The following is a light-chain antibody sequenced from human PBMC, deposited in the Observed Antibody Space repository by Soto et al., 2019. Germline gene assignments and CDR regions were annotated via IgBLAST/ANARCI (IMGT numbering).Light chain of an antibody. Sequence: ESVLTQSPGTLSLSPGERATLSCRASQSVSSGFLAWYQQKVGQAPRLLIYDASNRATGVPDRFSGSGSGTDFSLTISRLEPEDFAVYHCQQYSSSPRTFGQGTRLEIK. V-gene: IGKV3-20*01. CDR3: QQYSSSPRT. CDR2: DAS. J-gene: IGKJ5*01. CDR1: QSVSSGF.